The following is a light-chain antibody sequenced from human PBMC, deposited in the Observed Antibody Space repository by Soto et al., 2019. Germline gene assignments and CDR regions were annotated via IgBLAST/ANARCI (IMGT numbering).Light chain of an antibody. Sequence: QSALTQPASVSGSPGQSITISCTGTSNDVGANNYVSWYQHHPGKAPKILIYEAGNRPSGVSHRFSGSKSGNTASLTISGLQAEDEADYFCTSYTRTSTLVFGGGTKVTVL. J-gene: IGLJ2*01. CDR1: SNDVGANNY. CDR3: TSYTRTSTLV. CDR2: EAG. V-gene: IGLV2-14*01.